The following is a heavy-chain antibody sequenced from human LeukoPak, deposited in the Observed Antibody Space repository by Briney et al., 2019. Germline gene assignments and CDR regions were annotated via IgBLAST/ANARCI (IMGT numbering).Heavy chain of an antibody. D-gene: IGHD6-13*01. J-gene: IGHJ4*02. CDR1: GYTFTSYA. Sequence: GASVKVFCKASGYTFTSYAMHWVRQAPGQRLEWIGWSNAGNGNTKYSQEFQGRVTITRDTSASTAYMELSSLRSEDMAVYYCAREGVYPVAGFDYWGQGTLVTVPS. CDR2: SNAGNGNT. CDR3: AREGVYPVAGFDY. V-gene: IGHV1-3*02.